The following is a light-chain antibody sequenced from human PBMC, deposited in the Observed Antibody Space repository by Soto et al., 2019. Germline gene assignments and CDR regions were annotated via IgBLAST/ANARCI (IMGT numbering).Light chain of an antibody. V-gene: IGKV3-20*01. CDR3: QQYGSSPLT. CDR1: QSVSGNY. Sequence: EIVMTHSRATLSVSPGESATLSCSASQSVSGNYLAWYQQKPGQSPRLVIYDASSRATGIPDRFSGSGSGTDFTLTISRLEPEDFAVYYCQQYGSSPLTFGGGTKVDI. J-gene: IGKJ4*01. CDR2: DAS.